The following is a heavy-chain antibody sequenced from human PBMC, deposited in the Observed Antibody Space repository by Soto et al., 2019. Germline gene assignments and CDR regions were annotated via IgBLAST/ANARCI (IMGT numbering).Heavy chain of an antibody. CDR1: GYDFTNYG. D-gene: IGHD3-9*01. CDR2: ISAYNGNI. J-gene: IGHJ4*02. Sequence: QVRLVQSGAEVKKPGASVKVSCKTYGYDFTNYGINWVRQAPGQGLEWMGWISAYNGNIVYAQNFRGRATLTTDTSTGSAYMELRSLGSEDTVVYYFARGHDILTGCKFTFWGQGTLVTVSS. CDR3: ARGHDILTGCKFTF. V-gene: IGHV1-18*01.